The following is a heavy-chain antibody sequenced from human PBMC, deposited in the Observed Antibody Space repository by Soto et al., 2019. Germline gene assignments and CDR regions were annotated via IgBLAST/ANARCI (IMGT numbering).Heavy chain of an antibody. Sequence: AGGSLRLSCAASGFTVSSNYMSWVRQAPGKGLEWVSVIYSGGSTYYADSVKGRFTISRDNSKNTLYLQMNSLRAEDTAVYYCARDPYGGNSYFDLWGRGTLVTVSS. CDR2: IYSGGST. V-gene: IGHV3-53*01. CDR1: GFTVSSNY. D-gene: IGHD4-17*01. CDR3: ARDPYGGNSYFDL. J-gene: IGHJ2*01.